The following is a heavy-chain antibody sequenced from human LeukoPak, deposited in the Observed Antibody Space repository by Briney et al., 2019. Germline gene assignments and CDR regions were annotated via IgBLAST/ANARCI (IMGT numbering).Heavy chain of an antibody. Sequence: SETLSLTCAVYGGSFSGYYWSWIRQPPGKGLEWIGEINHSGSTNYNPSLKSRVTISVDTSKNQFSLKLSSVTAADAAVYYCARGMAASDYWGQGTLVTVSS. D-gene: IGHD6-25*01. CDR3: ARGMAASDY. J-gene: IGHJ4*02. CDR1: GGSFSGYY. CDR2: INHSGST. V-gene: IGHV4-34*01.